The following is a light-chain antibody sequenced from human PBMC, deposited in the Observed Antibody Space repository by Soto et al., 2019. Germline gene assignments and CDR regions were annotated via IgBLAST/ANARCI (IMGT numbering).Light chain of an antibody. V-gene: IGKV1-5*03. J-gene: IGKJ1*01. CDR1: QSISSW. CDR2: KAS. Sequence: DIQMTRSPSTLSASVGDRVTITCRASQSISSWLAWYQQKPGKAPKLLIYKASSLESGVPSRFSGSGSGTEFTLAISSLQPDDSATYYCQQYNDNWTFGQGTKV. CDR3: QQYNDNWT.